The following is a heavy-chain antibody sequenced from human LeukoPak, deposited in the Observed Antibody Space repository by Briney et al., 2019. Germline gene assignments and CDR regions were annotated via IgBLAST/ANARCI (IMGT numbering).Heavy chain of an antibody. D-gene: IGHD3-10*01. CDR3: AKDLAVLWFGELLSPSSYYGMDV. J-gene: IGHJ6*02. CDR1: GITFSNSA. V-gene: IGHV3-23*01. Sequence: PGGSLRLSCVPSGITFSNSALSWVRQAPGKGLEWVSTITKSGDQTHYADSVRGLFTISRDIFKNTLYLQMNSLRAEDTAVYYCAKDLAVLWFGELLSPSSYYGMDVWGQGTTVTVSS. CDR2: ITKSGDQT.